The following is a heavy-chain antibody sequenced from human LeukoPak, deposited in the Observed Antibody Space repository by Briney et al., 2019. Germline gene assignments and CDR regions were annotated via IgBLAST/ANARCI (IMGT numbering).Heavy chain of an antibody. J-gene: IGHJ4*02. V-gene: IGHV4-39*01. D-gene: IGHD3-3*01. Sequence: PSGTLSLTCTVSGGSISSSSYYWGWIRQPPGKGLEWIGSIYYSGSTYYNPSLKSRVTISVDTSKNQFSLKLSSVTAADTAVYYCARRTHFGVVTYFDYWGQGTLVTVSS. CDR3: ARRTHFGVVTYFDY. CDR1: GGSISSSSYY. CDR2: IYYSGST.